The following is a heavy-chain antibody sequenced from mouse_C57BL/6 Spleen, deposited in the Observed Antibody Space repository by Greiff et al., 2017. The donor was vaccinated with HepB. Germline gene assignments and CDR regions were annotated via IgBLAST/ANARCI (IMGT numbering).Heavy chain of an antibody. CDR1: GFTFSDYY. Sequence: EVQWVESGGGLVQPGGSLKLSCAASGFTFSDYYMYWVRQTPEKRLEWVAYISNGGGSTYYPDTVKGRFTISRDNAKNTLYLQMSRLKSEDTAMYYCARQGGTSAMDYWGQGTSVTVSS. V-gene: IGHV5-12*01. CDR3: ARQGGTSAMDY. CDR2: ISNGGGST. J-gene: IGHJ4*01. D-gene: IGHD3-3*01.